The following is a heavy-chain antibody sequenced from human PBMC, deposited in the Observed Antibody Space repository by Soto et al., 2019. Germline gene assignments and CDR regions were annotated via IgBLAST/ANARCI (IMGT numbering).Heavy chain of an antibody. CDR2: FFQGGNY. CDR1: GGSFTSYAYS. D-gene: IGHD1-26*01. Sequence: SETLSLTCNVCGGSFTSYAYSWSRIRQSQGRDLVGIGFFFQGGNYHPNPSLSGRASLSVDTSKSQFSLTLSSVTAADTAVYYCVREVTRFSPHAYRSAYRQFDYWGQGTLVTVSS. CDR3: VREVTRFSPHAYRSAYRQFDY. V-gene: IGHV4-30-4*01. J-gene: IGHJ4*02.